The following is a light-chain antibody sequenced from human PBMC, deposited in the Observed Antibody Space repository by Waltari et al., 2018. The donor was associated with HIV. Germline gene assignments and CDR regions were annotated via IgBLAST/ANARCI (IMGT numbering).Light chain of an antibody. CDR3: QSFDRLSGLPI. Sequence: QSALTQPPSLSGAPGQRVTISCTGLRTTNFGTTYDVHWYQLLPGTGPRLLISTNTHRPSGVPDRFSASKSGTSASLAITGLQAEDEADYYCQSFDRLSGLPIFGGGTKVTVL. J-gene: IGLJ2*01. CDR1: RTTNFGTTYD. V-gene: IGLV1-40*01. CDR2: TNT.